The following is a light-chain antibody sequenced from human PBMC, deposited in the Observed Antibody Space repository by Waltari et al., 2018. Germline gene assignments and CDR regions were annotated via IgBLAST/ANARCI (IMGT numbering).Light chain of an antibody. J-gene: IGLJ3*02. V-gene: IGLV3-19*01. CDR1: SLRRYY. CDR3: NSRDSSGNHLV. CDR2: GTN. Sequence: SSELTQDPAVSVALGQTVRITCQGDSLRRYYASWYQQKPGQAPVLVIYGTNNRPSGIPDRFSGSSSGNTASVTVTGAQAEDEADYYCNSRDSSGNHLVVGGGTKLTVL.